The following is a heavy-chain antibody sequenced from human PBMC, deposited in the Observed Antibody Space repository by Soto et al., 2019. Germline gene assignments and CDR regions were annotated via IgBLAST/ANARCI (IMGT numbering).Heavy chain of an antibody. D-gene: IGHD3-22*01. V-gene: IGHV5-10-1*01. Sequence: GESLKICCKGSGYSFTSYWISWVRQMPGKGLEWMGRIDPSDSYTNYSPSFQGHVTISADKSISTAYLQWSSLKASDTAIYYCARQKDYYDSSGYPHDAFAIWGQGTMVTVSS. CDR1: GYSFTSYW. CDR2: IDPSDSYT. J-gene: IGHJ3*02. CDR3: ARQKDYYDSSGYPHDAFAI.